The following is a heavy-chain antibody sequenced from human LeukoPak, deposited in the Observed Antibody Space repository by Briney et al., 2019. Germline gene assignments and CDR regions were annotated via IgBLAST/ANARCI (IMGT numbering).Heavy chain of an antibody. CDR2: ISGSGGST. D-gene: IGHD5-18*01. Sequence: GGSLKLSCAASGFAFSNYAMSWVRQAPGKGREWVSGISGSGGSTYYADSVKGRFTISRDNSKNTLYLQMNSLRAEDTAVYYCAKDRWNTVMAHFDYWGQGTLVTVSS. CDR1: GFAFSNYA. J-gene: IGHJ4*02. V-gene: IGHV3-23*01. CDR3: AKDRWNTVMAHFDY.